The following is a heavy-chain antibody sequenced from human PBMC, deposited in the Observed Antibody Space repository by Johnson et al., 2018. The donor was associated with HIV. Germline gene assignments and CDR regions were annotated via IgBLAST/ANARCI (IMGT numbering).Heavy chain of an antibody. CDR1: EFTFSSYG. V-gene: IGHV3-NL1*01. D-gene: IGHD6-13*01. CDR2: IYSGGST. J-gene: IGHJ3*02. CDR3: ARFRSSNWFDAFDI. Sequence: QVQLVESGGGVVQPGRSLRLSCAASEFTFSSYGMHWVRQAPGKGLEWVSVIYSGGSTYYADSVKGRFTISRDNSKNTLYLQMNSLRAEDTAVYYCARFRSSNWFDAFDIWGQGTMVTVSS.